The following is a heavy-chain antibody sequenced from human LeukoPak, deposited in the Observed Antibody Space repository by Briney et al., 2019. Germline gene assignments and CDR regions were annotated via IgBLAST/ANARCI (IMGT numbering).Heavy chain of an antibody. V-gene: IGHV3-30*04. J-gene: IGHJ4*02. D-gene: IGHD3-10*01. Sequence: PGGSLRLSCAASGFVLSSYAMSWVRQAPGKGLEWVAVIGNDGAAKHYADSVRGRFSISRDNSDNTLHLQMNSLTAEDTAVYYCAKEEAWGVNAFDYWGQGTLVTVSS. CDR1: GFVLSSYA. CDR3: AKEEAWGVNAFDY. CDR2: IGNDGAAK.